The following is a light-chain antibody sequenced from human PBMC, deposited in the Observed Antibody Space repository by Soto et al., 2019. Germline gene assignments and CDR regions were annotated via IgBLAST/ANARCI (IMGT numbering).Light chain of an antibody. Sequence: DIQMTQSPSSLSASIGDRVTITCQASHDISRYLSWYQQKPGQPPKLLIHDASHLGAGVSPRFSGSGSWGDFTFTINALQPEDSATYECQQCNNVPITCGQGTRLEI. CDR3: QQCNNVPIT. V-gene: IGKV1-33*01. CDR2: DAS. CDR1: HDISRY. J-gene: IGKJ5*01.